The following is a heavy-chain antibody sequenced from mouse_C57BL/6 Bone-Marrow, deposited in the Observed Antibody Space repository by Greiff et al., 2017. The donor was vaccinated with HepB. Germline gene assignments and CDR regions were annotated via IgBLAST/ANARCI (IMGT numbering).Heavy chain of an antibody. Sequence: QVQLQQSGAELVKPGASVKLSCKASGYTFTSYWMQWVKQRPGQGLEWIGEIDPSDSYTNYNQKFKGKATLTVDTSSSTAYMQLSSLTSEDSAVYYCARPHYGNYVGFDYWGQGTTLTVSS. J-gene: IGHJ2*01. V-gene: IGHV1-50*01. CDR1: GYTFTSYW. CDR3: ARPHYGNYVGFDY. CDR2: IDPSDSYT. D-gene: IGHD2-1*01.